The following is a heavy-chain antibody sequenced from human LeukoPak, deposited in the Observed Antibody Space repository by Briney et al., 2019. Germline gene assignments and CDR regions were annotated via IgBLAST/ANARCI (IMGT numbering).Heavy chain of an antibody. V-gene: IGHV3-64*01. D-gene: IGHD6-19*01. CDR1: GFTFSSYA. J-gene: IGHJ4*02. CDR2: ISSNGGST. CDR3: ATTLPDSSGWYSGGASYYFDY. Sequence: PGGSLRLSCAASGFTFSSYAMHWVRQAPGKGLEYVSAISSNGGSTYYANSVKDRFTISRDNSKNTLYLQMGSLRAEDMAVYYCATTLPDSSGWYSGGASYYFDYWGQGTLVTVSS.